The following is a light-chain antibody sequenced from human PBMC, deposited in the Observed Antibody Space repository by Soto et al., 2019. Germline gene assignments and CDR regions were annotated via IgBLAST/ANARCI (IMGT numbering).Light chain of an antibody. CDR3: QYYDTFRT. V-gene: IGKV3-20*01. CDR1: QSVDSTY. J-gene: IGKJ1*01. Sequence: IMLTPSPCTLSLSQRETGTLSCMASQSVDSTYLSWYQQKPGQAPRLLIYGASGRATGIPDRFSGSGSGTDFTLTISRLEPEDFPVYYCQYYDTFRTFGQGTIVAIK. CDR2: GAS.